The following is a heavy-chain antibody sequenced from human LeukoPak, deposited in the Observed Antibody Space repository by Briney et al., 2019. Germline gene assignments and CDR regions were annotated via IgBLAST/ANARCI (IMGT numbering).Heavy chain of an antibody. V-gene: IGHV3-23*01. CDR2: IRGSGGRA. D-gene: IGHD3-9*01. J-gene: IGHJ4*02. CDR3: AKEETGIEASDY. Sequence: GGSLRLSCAASGFTFSSYAMSWVRQAPGEGLEWGSGIRGSGGRAYYADSVKGRFTISRDDSKHTLYLQMNSLRVEDTAVYYCAKEETGIEASDYWGQGTLVTVSS. CDR1: GFTFSSYA.